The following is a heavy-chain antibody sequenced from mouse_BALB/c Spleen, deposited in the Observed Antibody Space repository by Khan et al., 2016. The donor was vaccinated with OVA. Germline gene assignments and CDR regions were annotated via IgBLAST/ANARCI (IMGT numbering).Heavy chain of an antibody. CDR3: TRGGGGVGFAY. J-gene: IGHJ3*01. CDR1: GYTFTDFT. CDR2: INTYYGDV. Sequence: QVQLKESGAELVRPGVSVKISCKGSGYTFTDFTMHWVKQSHAKSLEWIGVINTYYGDVTYNQKFKGKATMTVDTSSSTVYMELARLTSEDSAIYYCTRGGGGVGFAYWGQGTLVTVSA. V-gene: IGHV1S137*01. D-gene: IGHD1-1*01.